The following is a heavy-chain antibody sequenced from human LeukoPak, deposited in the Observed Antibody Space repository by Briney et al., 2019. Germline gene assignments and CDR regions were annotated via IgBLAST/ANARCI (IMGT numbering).Heavy chain of an antibody. V-gene: IGHV3-23*01. CDR3: VKDFGRNLGGPGY. Sequence: GGSLRLSCAASGFTFSSYAMSWVRQAPGKGLEWVSAISGSGGSTYYADSVKGRFTISRDNSKRTLYLQMYSLRVEDTAVYYCVKDFGRNLGGPGYWGRGTLVTVSS. D-gene: IGHD3-10*01. CDR2: ISGSGGST. J-gene: IGHJ4*02. CDR1: GFTFSSYA.